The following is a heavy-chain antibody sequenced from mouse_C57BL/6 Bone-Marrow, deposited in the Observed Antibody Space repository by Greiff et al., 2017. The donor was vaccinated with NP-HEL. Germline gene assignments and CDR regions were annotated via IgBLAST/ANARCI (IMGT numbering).Heavy chain of an antibody. CDR1: GFTFSDYY. CDR2: INYDGSST. J-gene: IGHJ4*01. V-gene: IGHV5-16*01. Sequence: EVKLVESEGGLVQPGSSMKLSCTASGFTFSDYYMAWVRQVPEKGLEWVANINYDGSSTYYLDSLKSRFIISRDNAKNLLYLQMSSLKSEDTATYYCARYPYYYAMDYWGQGTSVTVSS. CDR3: ARYPYYYAMDY.